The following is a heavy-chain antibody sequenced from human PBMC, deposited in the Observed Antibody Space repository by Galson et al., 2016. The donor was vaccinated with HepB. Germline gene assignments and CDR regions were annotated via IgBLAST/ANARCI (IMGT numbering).Heavy chain of an antibody. V-gene: IGHV3-21*01. CDR1: GFTFSRYS. D-gene: IGHD3-3*01. Sequence: SLRLSCAASGFTFSRYSMNWVRQAPGRGLEWVASISSGSTYIYYVDSVKGRFTVSRGNAKNSLYLQMNSLRAEDTAVYFCARGPSDSDFGSYFDSWGQGALVTVSS. J-gene: IGHJ5*01. CDR3: ARGPSDSDFGSYFDS. CDR2: ISSGSTYI.